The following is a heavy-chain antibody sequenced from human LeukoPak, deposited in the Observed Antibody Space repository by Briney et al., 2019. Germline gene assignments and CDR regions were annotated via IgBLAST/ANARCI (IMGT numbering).Heavy chain of an antibody. D-gene: IGHD3-22*01. J-gene: IGHJ4*02. CDR2: ISAYNGNT. CDR3: ARDRVTYYYDSSGYLWLGDY. CDR1: GYTFTSYG. Sequence: ASVKVSCKASGYTFTSYGTSWVRQAPGQGLEWMGWISAYNGNTNYAQKLQGRVTMTTDTSTSTAYMELRSLRSDDTAVYYCARDRVTYYYDSSGYLWLGDYWGQGTLVTVSS. V-gene: IGHV1-18*01.